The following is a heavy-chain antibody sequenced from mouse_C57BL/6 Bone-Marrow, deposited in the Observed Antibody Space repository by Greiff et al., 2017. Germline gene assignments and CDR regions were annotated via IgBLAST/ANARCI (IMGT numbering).Heavy chain of an antibody. CDR3: ASARYFDV. Sequence: EVKLQESGGGLVKPGGSLKLSCAASGFTFSSYAMSWVRQTPEKRLEWVATISDGGSYTYYPDNVKGRFTISRDNAKNNLYLQMSHLKSEDTAMYYCASARYFDVWGTGNTVTGSS. CDR2: ISDGGSYT. V-gene: IGHV5-4*03. J-gene: IGHJ1*03. CDR1: GFTFSSYA.